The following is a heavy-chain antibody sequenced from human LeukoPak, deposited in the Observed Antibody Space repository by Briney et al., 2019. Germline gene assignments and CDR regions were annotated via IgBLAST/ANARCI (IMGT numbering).Heavy chain of an antibody. J-gene: IGHJ4*02. CDR2: IYYSGST. CDR3: ARGTRLYSSER. V-gene: IGHV4-59*01. D-gene: IGHD6-19*01. CDR1: GGSISSYY. Sequence: SETLSLTCTVSGGSISSYYWSWIRQPPGKGLEWIGCIYYSGSTNYNSSLKSRVTISVDTSKNQFSLKLSSVTAADTAVYYCARGTRLYSSERWGQGTLVTVSS.